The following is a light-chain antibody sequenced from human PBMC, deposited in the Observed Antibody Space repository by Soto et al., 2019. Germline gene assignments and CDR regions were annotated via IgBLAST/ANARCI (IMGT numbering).Light chain of an antibody. J-gene: IGKJ4*01. CDR2: GAS. CDR3: QQYNNWPLT. CDR1: QSVSSN. V-gene: IGKV3-15*01. Sequence: EIVMTQSPATLSVSPGERATLSCRASQSVSSNLAWYQLKPGQAPRLLIYGASTRATGIPARFSGSGSGTEFTLNISSLQSEDFAVYYCQQYNNWPLTFGGGTKVEIK.